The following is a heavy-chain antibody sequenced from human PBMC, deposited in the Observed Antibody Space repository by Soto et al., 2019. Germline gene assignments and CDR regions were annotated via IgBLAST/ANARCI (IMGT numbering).Heavy chain of an antibody. J-gene: IGHJ6*02. CDR2: IKPGNRIT. V-gene: IGHV1-46*01. CDR3: AKDPNYYDFWAGSYYYHGMDV. D-gene: IGHD3-3*01. CDR1: GYTFTNYF. Sequence: QVQLVQSGAEVKAPGASVKVACKTSGYTFTNYFVHWVRQAPGQGLEWMGAIKPGNRITNYALKFQGRVTMTRDTSPNSVYLELSSLRSEDTAVYSCAKDPNYYDFWAGSYYYHGMDVWGQGPTVTVSS.